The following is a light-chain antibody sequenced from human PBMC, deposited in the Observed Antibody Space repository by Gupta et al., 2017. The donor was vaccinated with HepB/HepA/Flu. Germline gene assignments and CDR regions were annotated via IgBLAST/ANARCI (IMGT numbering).Light chain of an antibody. CDR1: SSNIEVNK. J-gene: IGLJ2*01. CDR2: TNY. Sequence: HSVLTQPPSVSGTPGQRVIISCSGSSSNIEVNKVYWYQQFPGTAPIPRMFTNYQRPSGVPDRFSCSKSGTYASPPTSGLQPEDDANDYCAVSDTSMNEAVFGGGTQLTVL. V-gene: IGLV1-44*01. CDR3: AVSDTSMNEAV.